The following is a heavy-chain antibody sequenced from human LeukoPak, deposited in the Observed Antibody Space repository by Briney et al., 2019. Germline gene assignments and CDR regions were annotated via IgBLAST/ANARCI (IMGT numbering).Heavy chain of an antibody. CDR2: IKSFNNGGTI. Sequence: PGGSLRLSCAASGFTFSTAWMIWVRQAPGKGLEWVGRIKSFNNGGTIDYSAPVKGRFTISRDDSKNTLYLQMNNLKNEDTAIYFCTTPRDGYDGVGGQGTLVTVSS. V-gene: IGHV3-15*07. D-gene: IGHD5-24*01. CDR1: GFTFSTAW. J-gene: IGHJ4*02. CDR3: TTPRDGYDGV.